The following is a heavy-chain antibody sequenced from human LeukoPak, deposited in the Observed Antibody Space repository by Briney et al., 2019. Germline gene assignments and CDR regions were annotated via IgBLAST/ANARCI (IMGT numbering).Heavy chain of an antibody. J-gene: IGHJ4*02. V-gene: IGHV3-30*03. Sequence: PGGSLRLSCAASGFTFSNYAMSWVRQGPGKGLEWLAVISYDGSNKYYADSVKGRFTISRDNSKNTEYLQMNSLRPEDTAMYFCARGLSDSPPSFDYWGQGTLVAVSS. D-gene: IGHD2-21*02. CDR2: ISYDGSNK. CDR3: ARGLSDSPPSFDY. CDR1: GFTFSNYA.